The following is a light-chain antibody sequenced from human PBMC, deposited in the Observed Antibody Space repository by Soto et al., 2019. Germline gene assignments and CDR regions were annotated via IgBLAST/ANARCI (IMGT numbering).Light chain of an antibody. V-gene: IGLV2-14*01. CDR1: SSDVGGYNY. CDR3: SSYTSSSTPYYV. Sequence: QSALTQPASVSGSPGQSITISCTGTSSDVGGYNYVSWYQQHPGKAPKLMIYEVSNRPSGVSNRFSGSKSGNMASLTISGLQAEDEADYYCSSYTSSSTPYYVFGTGTKLTVL. CDR2: EVS. J-gene: IGLJ1*01.